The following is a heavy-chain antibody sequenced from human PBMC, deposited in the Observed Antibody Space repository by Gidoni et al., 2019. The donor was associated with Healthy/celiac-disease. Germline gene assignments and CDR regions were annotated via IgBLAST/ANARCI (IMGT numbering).Heavy chain of an antibody. V-gene: IGHV3-11*01. CDR3: ASDGSYYYDSSGPKEGIDY. D-gene: IGHD3-22*01. CDR1: GFPFRAYY. CDR2: ISSSVSTI. Sequence: QVQLVESGGGLVKPGGSLRLPLAPAGFPFRAYYMRWIRQAPGKGLEWVSYISSSVSTIYYADSVKGRFTISRDNAKNSLYLQMNSLRAEDTAVYYCASDGSYYYDSSGPKEGIDYWGQGTLVTVSS. J-gene: IGHJ4*02.